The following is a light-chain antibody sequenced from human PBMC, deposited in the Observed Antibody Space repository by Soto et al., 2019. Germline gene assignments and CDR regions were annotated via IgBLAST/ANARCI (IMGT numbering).Light chain of an antibody. CDR2: LAS. CDR1: QSLLDSNGKSY. V-gene: IGKV2-28*01. CDR3: MQALQTPLT. J-gene: IGKJ4*01. Sequence: EIVMTQSPLSLSVSPGESASISCRSSQSLLDSNGKSYLDWYLQRPGQSPQLLIHLASDRASGVPDRFSGSGSGTYFTLRISRVEAEDVGVYYCMQALQTPLTCGGGTRVEIK.